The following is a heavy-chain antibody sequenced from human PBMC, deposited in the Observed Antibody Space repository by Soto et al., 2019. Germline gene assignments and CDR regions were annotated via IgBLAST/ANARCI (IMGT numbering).Heavy chain of an antibody. CDR3: VKTLQYSSGLPH. J-gene: IGHJ4*02. CDR1: GFTFSSYA. V-gene: IGHV3-64D*06. D-gene: IGHD5-18*01. CDR2: VSSHGGST. Sequence: EVQLVDSGGGLVQPGGSLRLSCSASGFTFSSYAMHWVRQAPGKGLEYVSTVSSHGGSTYYADSVKGRFTISRDNSKNTLYLQMSSLRPEDTAVYYCVKTLQYSSGLPHWGQGTLVTVSS.